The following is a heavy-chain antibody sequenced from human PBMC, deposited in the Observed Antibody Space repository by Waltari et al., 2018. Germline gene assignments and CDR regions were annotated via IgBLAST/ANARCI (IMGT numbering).Heavy chain of an antibody. Sequence: VQLVQSVAEVMTPGASVMLSCTASGYTFNTYEINWVRQAPGQGLEWMGWMKPNKGDTGPRNKSQGRGTLTRDTSTSTAYSALTRLTSDVPDLYVGARGRDVHAYYDFNWFDPWGHGTLVTVSS. CDR2: MKPNKGDT. D-gene: IGHD3-3*01. CDR1: GYTFNTYE. J-gene: IGHJ5*02. CDR3: ARGRDVHAYYDFNWFDP. V-gene: IGHV1-8*02.